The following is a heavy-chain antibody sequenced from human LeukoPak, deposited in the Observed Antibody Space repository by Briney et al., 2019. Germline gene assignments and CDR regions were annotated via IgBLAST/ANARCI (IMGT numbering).Heavy chain of an antibody. CDR3: ARQRTYYDFWSGYYPSTDFDY. V-gene: IGHV4-39*01. J-gene: IGHJ4*02. Sequence: PSETLSLTCTVSGGSISSSSYYWGWIRQPPGKGLEWIGSIYYSGSTYYNPSLKNRVTISVDTSKNQFSLKLSSVTAADTAVYYCARQRTYYDFWSGYYPSTDFDYWGQGTLVTVSS. D-gene: IGHD3-3*01. CDR2: IYYSGST. CDR1: GGSISSSSYY.